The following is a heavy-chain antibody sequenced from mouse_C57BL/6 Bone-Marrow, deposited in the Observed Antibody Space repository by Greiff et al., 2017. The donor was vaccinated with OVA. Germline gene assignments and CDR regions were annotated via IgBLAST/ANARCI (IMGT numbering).Heavy chain of an antibody. CDR2: IRNKANGYTT. D-gene: IGHD2-4*01. CDR3: ARDYDYDKRTWFAY. CDR1: GFTFTDYY. J-gene: IGHJ3*01. Sequence: EVKLMESGGGLVQPGGSLSLSCAASGFTFTDYYMSWVRQPPGKALEWLGFIRNKANGYTTEYSASVKGRFTISRDNSQSILYLQMNALRAEDSATYYCARDYDYDKRTWFAYWGQGTLVTVSA. V-gene: IGHV7-3*01.